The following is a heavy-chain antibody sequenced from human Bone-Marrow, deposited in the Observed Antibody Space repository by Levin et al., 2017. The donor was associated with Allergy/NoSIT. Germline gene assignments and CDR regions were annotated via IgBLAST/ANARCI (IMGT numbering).Heavy chain of an antibody. J-gene: IGHJ6*02. CDR3: AREEGIAVAGGFYYYGMDV. Sequence: RSQTLSLTCTVSGGSVSRNSYYWGWIRQSPGKGLQWLGNVYYNGSTHYNPSFKSRITISVDTSTDQFSLKLTSVTAADTAVYYCAREEGIAVAGGFYYYGMDVWGQGTTVTVSS. CDR1: GGSVSRNSYY. D-gene: IGHD6-19*01. CDR2: VYYNGST. V-gene: IGHV4-39*07.